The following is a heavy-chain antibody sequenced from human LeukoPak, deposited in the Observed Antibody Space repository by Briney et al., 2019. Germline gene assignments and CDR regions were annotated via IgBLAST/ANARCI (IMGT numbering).Heavy chain of an antibody. Sequence: GGSLRLSCAASGFTFSTYSMNWVRQAPGKGLEWVSYISSSISTMYYADSVEGRFTISRDNAKTSLYLQMNSLRAEDTAVYYCARDPYYSFDYWGQGTLVTVSS. D-gene: IGHD2-21*01. CDR1: GFTFSTYS. J-gene: IGHJ4*02. V-gene: IGHV3-48*01. CDR2: ISSSISTM. CDR3: ARDPYYSFDY.